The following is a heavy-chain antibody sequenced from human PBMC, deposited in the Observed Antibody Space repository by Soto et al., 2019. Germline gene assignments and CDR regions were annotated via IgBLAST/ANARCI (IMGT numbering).Heavy chain of an antibody. D-gene: IGHD3-3*01. V-gene: IGHV4-31*03. CDR3: ARDTTLFEVALQTGFDP. CDR1: GGSITSGGYY. CDR2: IFYTGTT. Sequence: SLTCTVSGGSITSGGYYWNWIRQHPGKGLEWIGYIFYTGTTRYNSALQSRVSISVDSTKNHFSLKLTSVTAADTAVYYCARDTTLFEVALQTGFDPWG. J-gene: IGHJ5*02.